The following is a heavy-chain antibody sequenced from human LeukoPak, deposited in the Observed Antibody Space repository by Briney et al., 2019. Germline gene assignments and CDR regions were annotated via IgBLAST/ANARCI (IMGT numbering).Heavy chain of an antibody. Sequence: SETLSLTCTVSGGSISSSSYYWGWIRQPPGKGPPRIESIYYSASTYYNPSLKSRVTISVDTSKNQFSLKLSSVTAADTAVYYCASYYYDSSGYTYFDYWGQGTLVTVSS. CDR2: IYYSAST. CDR3: ASYYYDSSGYTYFDY. CDR1: GGSISSSSYY. D-gene: IGHD3-22*01. J-gene: IGHJ4*02. V-gene: IGHV4-39*01.